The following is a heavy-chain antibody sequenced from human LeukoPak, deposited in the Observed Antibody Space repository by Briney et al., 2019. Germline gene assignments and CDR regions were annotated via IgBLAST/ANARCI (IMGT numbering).Heavy chain of an antibody. V-gene: IGHV1-2*02. Sequence: ASMKVSCKASGYTFNAYYMHCVRQAPGQGLEWMGRINPNGGDTNYAQKFGGRVTMTTDTTISTAYMELSNLRSDDTAVYFCARSAAQCTNGVCYTEYYMDVWGKGTTVTVSS. CDR3: ARSAAQCTNGVCYTEYYMDV. D-gene: IGHD2-8*01. CDR2: INPNGGDT. J-gene: IGHJ6*03. CDR1: GYTFNAYY.